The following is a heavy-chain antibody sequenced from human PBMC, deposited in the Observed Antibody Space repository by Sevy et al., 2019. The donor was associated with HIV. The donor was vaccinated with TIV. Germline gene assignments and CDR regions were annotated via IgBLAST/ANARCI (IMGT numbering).Heavy chain of an antibody. J-gene: IGHJ4*02. CDR3: VPSGGGHAGY. CDR2: IKQDGSEK. D-gene: IGHD2-15*01. Sequence: GGSLRLSCAASGFTLSSRWMSWVRQAPGKGLEWVANIKQDGSEKYYVDSVKDRFTISRDNAKNSLYLQMNSLRAEDTDGYFCVPSGGGHAGYWGQGTLVTVSS. V-gene: IGHV3-7*01. CDR1: GFTLSSRW.